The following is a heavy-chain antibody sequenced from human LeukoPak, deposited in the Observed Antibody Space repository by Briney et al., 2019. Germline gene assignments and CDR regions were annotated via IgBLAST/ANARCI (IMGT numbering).Heavy chain of an antibody. J-gene: IGHJ6*03. Sequence: PGGSLRLSCAVSGFTFSRYAMSWVRQAPGKGLEWVSTITGSGGSTYNADSVKGRFTISRDNSKNILYLQMNSLRAEDTAVYYCAKKEEQRLELERYYYYYYMDVWGKGTTVTVSS. CDR2: ITGSGGST. CDR1: GFTFSRYA. CDR3: AKKEEQRLELERYYYYYYMDV. D-gene: IGHD1-1*01. V-gene: IGHV3-23*01.